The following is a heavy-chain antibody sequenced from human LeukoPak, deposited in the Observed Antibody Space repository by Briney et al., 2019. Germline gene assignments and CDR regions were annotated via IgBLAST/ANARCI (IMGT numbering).Heavy chain of an antibody. D-gene: IGHD1-14*01. V-gene: IGHV3-64*01. CDR1: GFVFNSHP. J-gene: IGHJ4*02. Sequence: GESLKISCAASGFVFNSHPMHWVRQAPGKGLECVSAISGNGDSTYYANSVKGRFTISRDNSRNTLYLQMGSLRAEDTALYYCAREEPAGSIDYWGQGTLVTVSS. CDR3: AREEPAGSIDY. CDR2: ISGNGDST.